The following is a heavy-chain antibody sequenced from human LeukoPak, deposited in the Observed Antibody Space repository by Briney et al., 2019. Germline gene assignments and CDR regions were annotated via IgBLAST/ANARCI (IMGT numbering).Heavy chain of an antibody. J-gene: IGHJ3*02. D-gene: IGHD2-15*01. CDR2: IYYSGST. Sequence: PETLSLTCTVSGGSISSYYWSWIRQPPGKGLEWIGYIYYSGSTNYNPSLKSRVTISVDTSKNQFSLKLSSVTAADTAVYYCARDAAPTNDAFDIWGQGTMVTVSS. CDR1: GGSISSYY. V-gene: IGHV4-59*01. CDR3: ARDAAPTNDAFDI.